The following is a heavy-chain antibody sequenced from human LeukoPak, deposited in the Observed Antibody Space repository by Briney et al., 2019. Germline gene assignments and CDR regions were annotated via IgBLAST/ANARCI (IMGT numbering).Heavy chain of an antibody. D-gene: IGHD2-2*03. CDR1: GFTFSSYG. CDR2: ISYDGSNK. J-gene: IGHJ5*02. CDR3: AKTTSAWINPNWFDP. Sequence: GGSLRLSCAASGFTFSSYGMHWVRQAPGKGLEWVAVISYDGSNKYYADSVKGRFTISRDNSKNTLYLQMNSLRAEDTAVYYCAKTTSAWINPNWFDPWGQGTLVTVSS. V-gene: IGHV3-30*18.